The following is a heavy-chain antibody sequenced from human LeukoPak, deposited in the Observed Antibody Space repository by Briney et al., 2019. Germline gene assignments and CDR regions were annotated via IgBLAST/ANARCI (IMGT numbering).Heavy chain of an antibody. CDR2: INGNGPST. Sequence: SLRLSCAASGFSFNDHAMSWVRQAPGKGLEWVSGINGNGPSTYYSDSVKGRFTISRDNSKNTVYLQMSSLRADDTAIYYCAKDQAYSYYYLDCWGQGTLVTVSS. CDR3: AKDQAYSYYYLDC. CDR1: GFSFNDHA. J-gene: IGHJ4*02. V-gene: IGHV3-23*01. D-gene: IGHD5-18*01.